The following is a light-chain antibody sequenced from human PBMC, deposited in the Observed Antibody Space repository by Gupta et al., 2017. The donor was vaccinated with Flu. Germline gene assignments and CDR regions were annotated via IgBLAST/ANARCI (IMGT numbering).Light chain of an antibody. Sequence: SFELPQSPSVSVSPGQTATITCSGTGNELGDIYVSWYQQKPGQSPVLVIYQDIQRPSGIPERFSGSNSGDTATLSISETQPMDEADYYCQAWDSGTCGFGGGTRLTVL. CDR3: QAWDSGTCG. CDR1: ELGDIY. V-gene: IGLV3-1*01. CDR2: QDI. J-gene: IGLJ2*01.